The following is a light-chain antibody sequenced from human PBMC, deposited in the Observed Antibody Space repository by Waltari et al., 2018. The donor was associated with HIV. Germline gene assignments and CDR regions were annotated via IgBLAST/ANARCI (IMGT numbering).Light chain of an antibody. V-gene: IGKV2-30*01. CDR1: QSLVYTDGNTY. CDR3: MEGTYWPYI. J-gene: IGKJ2*01. CDR2: KVA. Sequence: VVMTQPPLSLPVTLRQSASISCRTRQSLVYTDGNTYLNWVQQRSGQAPRRLIYKVATRDSGVPDRFSGSGSGTEFTLKISRVEAEDVGVYLCMEGTYWPYIFGQGTKLEI.